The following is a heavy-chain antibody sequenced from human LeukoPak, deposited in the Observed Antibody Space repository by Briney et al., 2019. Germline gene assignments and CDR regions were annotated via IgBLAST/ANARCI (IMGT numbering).Heavy chain of an antibody. V-gene: IGHV4-59*08. CDR2: IHYSGST. CDR1: GGSISSHY. D-gene: IGHD6-6*01. Sequence: SETLSLTCTVSGGSISSHYWSWIRQPPGEGLEWIGYIHYSGSTNYNPSLRTRVTTSVDTSKNQFSLKLTSVTAADTAVYYCVSSSSICWYFDLWGRGTVVTVSS. J-gene: IGHJ2*01. CDR3: VSSSSICWYFDL.